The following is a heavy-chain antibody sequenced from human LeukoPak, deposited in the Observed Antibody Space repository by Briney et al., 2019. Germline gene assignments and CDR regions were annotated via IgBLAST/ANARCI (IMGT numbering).Heavy chain of an antibody. D-gene: IGHD3-16*01. Sequence: SQTLSLTCAISGDTVTSNSAAWNWIRQSPSRGLEWLGRTYYRSKWYNDYAVSVKSRITINPDTSKNQFSLQLNSVTPEDTAVYYCARALGAEGWFDPWGQGTLVTVSS. V-gene: IGHV6-1*01. CDR1: GDTVTSNSAA. CDR3: ARALGAEGWFDP. CDR2: TYYRSKWYN. J-gene: IGHJ5*02.